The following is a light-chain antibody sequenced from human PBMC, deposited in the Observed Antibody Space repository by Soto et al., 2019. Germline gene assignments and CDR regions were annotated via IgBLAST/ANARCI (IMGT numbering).Light chain of an antibody. CDR3: QQYDDYPRT. CDR1: QSIGNW. CDR2: KAS. J-gene: IGKJ1*01. Sequence: DIQMTQSPSTLSASVGDRVIITCRASQSIGNWLAWYQQKLGKAPKLLIYKASNLEIGVPSRFSGSGSGTEFTLTISCLQPDEFAIYYCQQYDDYPRTFGQGTNVEIK. V-gene: IGKV1-5*03.